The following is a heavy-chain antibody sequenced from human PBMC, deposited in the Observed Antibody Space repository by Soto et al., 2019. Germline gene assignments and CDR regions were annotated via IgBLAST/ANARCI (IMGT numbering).Heavy chain of an antibody. CDR2: IYHTGST. CDR1: GASISNTYW. D-gene: IGHD2-21*02. J-gene: IGHJ5*02. V-gene: IGHV4-4*02. CDR3: ATLPPRIEVVVTPIPT. Sequence: QVQLRESGPGLVKPSGTLSLTCVVSGASISNTYWWSWVRQPPGKGLEWIGEIYHTGSTKYNPSLKSRVTISIDKSNNEFSLKLNSVTAADTAVYYCATLPPRIEVVVTPIPTWGQGILVTVSS.